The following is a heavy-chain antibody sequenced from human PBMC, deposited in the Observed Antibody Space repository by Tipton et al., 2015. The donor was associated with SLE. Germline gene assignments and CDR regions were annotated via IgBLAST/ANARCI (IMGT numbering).Heavy chain of an antibody. CDR3: ASKVYCSSASCYDY. J-gene: IGHJ4*02. V-gene: IGHV3-23*01. CDR1: GFTFSNYA. CDR2: ISGGGVNGGNT. Sequence: GSLRLSCAASGFTFSNYAMSWVRQAPGKGLEWVSAISGGGVNGGNTYYADSVRGRFTISRDNSKNTLYVQMNSLRADDTAVYYCASKVYCSSASCYDYWGQGTLVTVSS. D-gene: IGHD2-2*01.